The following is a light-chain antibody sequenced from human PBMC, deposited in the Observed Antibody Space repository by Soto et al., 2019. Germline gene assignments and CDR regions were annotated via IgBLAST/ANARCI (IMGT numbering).Light chain of an antibody. Sequence: EIVMTQSPATLSVSPGERATLSCRASQSISTKLAWYQQKPGQAPRVLIYSASTRATGIPARFSGSGSGTEFTLTISSLQPEDFAIYYCQQYDNWPPTWTFGQGTKVDIK. CDR1: QSISTK. CDR2: SAS. CDR3: QQYDNWPPTWT. V-gene: IGKV3-15*01. J-gene: IGKJ1*01.